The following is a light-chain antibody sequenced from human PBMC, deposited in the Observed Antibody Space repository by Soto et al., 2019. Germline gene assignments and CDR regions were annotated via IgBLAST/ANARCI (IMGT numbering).Light chain of an antibody. CDR3: ISYTTSNTYV. CDR2: DVS. J-gene: IGLJ1*01. Sequence: QSALTQPPSVSGSPGQSVAISCTGTSSDVGSYNRVSWYQQPPGPAPKLMIFDVSNRPSGVPDRFSGSKSGSTASLTISGLQAEDEAYYYCISYTTSNTYVFGTGTKLTVL. CDR1: SSDVGSYNR. V-gene: IGLV2-18*02.